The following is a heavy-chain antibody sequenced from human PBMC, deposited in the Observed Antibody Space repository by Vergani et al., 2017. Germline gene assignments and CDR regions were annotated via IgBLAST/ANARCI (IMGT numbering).Heavy chain of an antibody. CDR3: AKDGTSGTIGTSWFDP. D-gene: IGHD2-2*01. J-gene: IGHJ5*02. CDR2: ISWNSGSI. CDR1: GFTFDDYA. Sequence: EVQLVESGGGLVQPGRSLRLSCAASGFTFDDYAMHWVRQAPGKGLEWVSGISWNSGSIGYADSVKGRFTISRDNAKNSLYLQMNSLRAEDTALYYCAKDGTSGTIGTSWFDPWGQGTLVTVSS. V-gene: IGHV3-9*01.